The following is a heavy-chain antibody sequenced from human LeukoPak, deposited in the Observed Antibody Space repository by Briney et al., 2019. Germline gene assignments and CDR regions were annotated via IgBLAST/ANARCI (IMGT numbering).Heavy chain of an antibody. Sequence: GESLKISFKGSGYSFTSYWIGWVRQMPGKGLEWMGIIYPGDSDTRYSPSFQGQVTISADKSITTAYLQWSSLKASDTAMYYCARGSFSSGWYVGSEFDYWGQGTLVTVSS. J-gene: IGHJ4*02. CDR1: GYSFTSYW. CDR3: ARGSFSSGWYVGSEFDY. V-gene: IGHV5-51*01. D-gene: IGHD6-19*01. CDR2: IYPGDSDT.